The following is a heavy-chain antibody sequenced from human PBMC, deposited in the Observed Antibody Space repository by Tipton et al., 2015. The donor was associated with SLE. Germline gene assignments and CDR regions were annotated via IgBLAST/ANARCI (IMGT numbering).Heavy chain of an antibody. J-gene: IGHJ4*02. V-gene: IGHV4-4*07. CDR1: GGSISAYY. CDR3: AREDVGFCNGGSCPYYFDF. CDR2: IYSSGNT. Sequence: LRLSCTVSGGSISAYYWSWIRQPAGKGLEWIGRIYSSGNTNYNPSLKSRVTLSVDTSKNQFSLRLTSVTAADTAVYFCAREDVGFCNGGSCPYYFDFWGQGTLVTVSS. D-gene: IGHD2-15*01.